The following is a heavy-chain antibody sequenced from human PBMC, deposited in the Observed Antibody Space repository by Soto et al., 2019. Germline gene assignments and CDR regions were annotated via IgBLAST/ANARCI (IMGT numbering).Heavy chain of an antibody. CDR3: AKVASYYYDSSGSMPFDY. CDR2: ISGSGGST. D-gene: IGHD3-22*01. J-gene: IGHJ4*02. Sequence: GGSLRLSCAASGFTFSSYAMGWVRQAPGKGLEWVSAISGSGGSTYYADSVKGRFTISRDNSKNTLYLQMNSLRAEDTAVYYCAKVASYYYDSSGSMPFDYWGQGTLVTVSS. CDR1: GFTFSSYA. V-gene: IGHV3-23*01.